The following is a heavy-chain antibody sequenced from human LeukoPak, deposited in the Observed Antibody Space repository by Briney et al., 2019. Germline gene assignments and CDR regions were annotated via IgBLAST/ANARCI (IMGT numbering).Heavy chain of an antibody. CDR3: ARASGNYWWFDC. V-gene: IGHV1-2*02. CDR1: GYTFTGYY. Sequence: ASVKVSCKASGYTFTGYYLHWVRQAPGQGLEWVGCANTTYGDTNYAQKFQGSVAMTRTTSISTVYMELSRLRSDDTAVYYCARASGNYWWFDCWGQGTLVTVSS. J-gene: IGHJ5*01. CDR2: ANTTYGDT. D-gene: IGHD3-22*01.